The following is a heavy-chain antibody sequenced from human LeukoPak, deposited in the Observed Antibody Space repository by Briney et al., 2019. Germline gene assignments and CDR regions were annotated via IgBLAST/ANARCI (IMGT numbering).Heavy chain of an antibody. CDR1: GYTFTSYG. CDR3: ARGGGGDYFDY. Sequence: ASVKVSCKASGYTFTSYGISWVRQAPGQGLEWMGWISAYSANANYVQKLRGRVTMTTDTSMSTAYMELRSLRSDDTAVYYCARGGGGDYFDYWGQGTLVTVSS. V-gene: IGHV1-18*01. J-gene: IGHJ4*02. CDR2: ISAYSANA. D-gene: IGHD2-21*01.